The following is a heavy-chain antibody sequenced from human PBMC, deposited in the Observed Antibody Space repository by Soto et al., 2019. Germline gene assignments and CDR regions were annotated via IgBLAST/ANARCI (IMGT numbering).Heavy chain of an antibody. CDR2: LTPGGETT. J-gene: IGHJ4*02. Sequence: GSLRLSCAASGXNLRGEAMTWVRQAPGKGLELISALTPGGETTYYINSVKCLFTISIDNAKDTLFLQMNILTEDDTAIYYCVKDSPVSGKYQDLDYWGQGTLVTVSA. CDR3: VKDSPVSGKYQDLDY. V-gene: IGHV3-23*01. D-gene: IGHD1-26*01. CDR1: GXNLRGEA.